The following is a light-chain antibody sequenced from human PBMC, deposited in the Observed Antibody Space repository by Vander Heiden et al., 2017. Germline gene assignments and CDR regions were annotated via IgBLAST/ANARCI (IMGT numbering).Light chain of an antibody. CDR3: HQFVNSLLT. Sequence: EIVLTQSPGTLSLSPGERATLSCRASQTVSTTYLAWYQQKPGQAPRLLIYGASTRANGIPDRFSGSGSGTDFTLTISRLEPEDFGVYYCHQFVNSLLTFGGGTKVEIK. J-gene: IGKJ4*01. V-gene: IGKV3-20*01. CDR1: QTVSTTY. CDR2: GAS.